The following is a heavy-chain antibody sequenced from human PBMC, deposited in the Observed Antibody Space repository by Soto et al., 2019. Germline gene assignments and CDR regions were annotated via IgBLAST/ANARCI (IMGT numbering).Heavy chain of an antibody. CDR1: GGSISSSSYY. D-gene: IGHD2-15*01. J-gene: IGHJ5*02. CDR3: ARQDYCSGGSCYLFSWFDP. CDR2: IYYSGST. V-gene: IGHV4-39*01. Sequence: QLQLQESGPGLVKPSETLSLTCTVSGGSISSSSYYWGWIRQPPGKGLEWIGSIYYSGSTYYNPSLKSRVTISVDTSKKPFSLKLSSATAADTAVYYCARQDYCSGGSCYLFSWFDPWGQGTLVTVSS.